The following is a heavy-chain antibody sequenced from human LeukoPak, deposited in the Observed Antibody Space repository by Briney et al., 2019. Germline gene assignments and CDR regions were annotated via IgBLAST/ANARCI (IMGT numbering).Heavy chain of an antibody. D-gene: IGHD3-22*01. CDR3: ARAPYSSGRNYYFDS. J-gene: IGHJ4*02. CDR1: GFTFNYYW. V-gene: IGHV3-74*01. CDR2: INHDGSST. Sequence: GGSLRLSCAASGFTFNYYWMHWVRQAPGKGLVWVSHINHDGSSTSYADSVKGRFTISRDYAKNTLYLQMNSLRAEDTAVYYCARAPYSSGRNYYFDSWGQGTLVTVSS.